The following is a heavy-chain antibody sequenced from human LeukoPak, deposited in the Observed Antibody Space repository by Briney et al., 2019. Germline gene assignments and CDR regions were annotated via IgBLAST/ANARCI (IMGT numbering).Heavy chain of an antibody. D-gene: IGHD1-26*01. CDR1: GFTFDDYA. V-gene: IGHV3-9*01. J-gene: IGHJ6*02. CDR3: AKDQSGSYEGGSGMDV. CDR2: ISWNSGSI. Sequence: GGSLRLSCAASGFTFDDYAMHWVRQAPGKGLEWVSGISWNSGSIGYADSVKGRFTISRDNAKNSLYLQMNSLRAEDTALYYCAKDQSGSYEGGSGMDVWGQGTTVTVSS.